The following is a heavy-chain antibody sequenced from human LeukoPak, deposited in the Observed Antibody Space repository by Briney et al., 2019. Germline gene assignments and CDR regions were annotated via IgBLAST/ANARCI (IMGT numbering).Heavy chain of an antibody. V-gene: IGHV4-39*07. CDR3: ARDLYYYDSSGYYLWGFDI. Sequence: SETLSLTCTVSGGSISSSSYYWGWIRQPPGKGLEWIGRIYTSGSTNYNPSLKSRVTISVDTSKNQFSLKLSSVTAADTAVYYCARDLYYYDSSGYYLWGFDIWGQGTMVTVSS. D-gene: IGHD3-22*01. J-gene: IGHJ3*02. CDR2: IYTSGST. CDR1: GGSISSSSYY.